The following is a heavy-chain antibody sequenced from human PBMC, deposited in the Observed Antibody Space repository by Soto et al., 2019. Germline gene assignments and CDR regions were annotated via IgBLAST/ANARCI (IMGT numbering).Heavy chain of an antibody. V-gene: IGHV4-39*01. CDR1: GGSISSSSYY. CDR2: IYYSGST. CDR3: ALKQVVVAATGGYYYMDV. D-gene: IGHD2-15*01. Sequence: SETLSLTCTVSGGSISSSSYYWGWIRQPPGKGLEWIGSIYYSGSTYYNPSLKSRVTISVDTSKNQFSLKLSSVTAADTAVYYCALKQVVVAATGGYYYMDVWGKGTTVTVSS. J-gene: IGHJ6*03.